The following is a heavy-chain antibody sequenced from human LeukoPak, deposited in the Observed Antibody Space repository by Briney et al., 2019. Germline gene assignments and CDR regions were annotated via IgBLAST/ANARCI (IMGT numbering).Heavy chain of an antibody. J-gene: IGHJ6*02. CDR3: ARGRRVAAGPMDV. V-gene: IGHV1-2*02. CDR1: GYTFTSYG. Sequence: ASVKVSCKASGYTFTSYGISWVRQAPGQGLEWMGWINPNSGGTNYAQKFQGRVTMTRDTSISTAYMELSRLRSDDTAVYYCARGRRVAAGPMDVWGQGTTVTVSS. CDR2: INPNSGGT. D-gene: IGHD6-25*01.